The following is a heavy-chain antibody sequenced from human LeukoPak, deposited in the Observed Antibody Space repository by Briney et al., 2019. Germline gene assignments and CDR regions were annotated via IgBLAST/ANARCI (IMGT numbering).Heavy chain of an antibody. CDR2: INHSGST. D-gene: IGHD2-15*01. Sequence: SETLSLTCTVSGGSISRYYWSWIRQPPGKGLEWIGEINHSGSTNYNPSLKSRVTISVDTSKNQFSLKLSSVTAADTAVYYCARGSQSLGYCSGGSCRAKIFDYWGQGTLVTVSS. CDR3: ARGSQSLGYCSGGSCRAKIFDY. J-gene: IGHJ4*02. V-gene: IGHV4-34*01. CDR1: GGSISRYY.